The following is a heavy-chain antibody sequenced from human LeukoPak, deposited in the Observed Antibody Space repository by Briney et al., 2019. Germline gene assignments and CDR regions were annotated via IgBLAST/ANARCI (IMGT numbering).Heavy chain of an antibody. Sequence: ASVKVSCKVSGYTLTELSMHWVRQAPGKGLEWMGGFDPEDGETIYAQKFQGRVTMTEDTSTDTAYMELSSLRSEDTGVYYCATPFGYSSGRGGEYFDYWGQGTLVTVSS. J-gene: IGHJ4*02. CDR2: FDPEDGET. CDR3: ATPFGYSSGRGGEYFDY. V-gene: IGHV1-24*01. D-gene: IGHD6-19*01. CDR1: GYTLTELS.